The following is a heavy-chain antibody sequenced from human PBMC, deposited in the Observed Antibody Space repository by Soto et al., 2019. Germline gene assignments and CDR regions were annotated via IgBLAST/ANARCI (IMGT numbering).Heavy chain of an antibody. J-gene: IGHJ4*02. D-gene: IGHD3-3*01. CDR2: INSDGSST. CDR1: GFTFSSHW. V-gene: IGHV3-74*01. CDR3: ARDSSPYYDFWSGFYTYFDY. Sequence: PGGSLRLSCGVSGFTFSSHWMHWVRQAPGKGLVWVSRINSDGSSTNYADSVKGRFTISRDNAKKTLYLQMNSLRADDTAVYYCARDSSPYYDFWSGFYTYFDYWGQGALVTVSS.